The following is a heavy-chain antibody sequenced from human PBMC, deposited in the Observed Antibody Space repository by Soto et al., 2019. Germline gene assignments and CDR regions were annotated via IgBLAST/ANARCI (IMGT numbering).Heavy chain of an antibody. J-gene: IGHJ1*01. CDR3: AKDRDIVVVVAALQH. CDR1: GFTFSSYG. Sequence: QVQLVESGGGVVQPGRSLRLSYAASGFTFSSYGMHWVRQAPGKGLEWVAVISYDGSNKYYADSVKGRFTISRDNSKNTLYLQMNSLRAEDTAVYYCAKDRDIVVVVAALQHWGQGTLVTVSS. CDR2: ISYDGSNK. V-gene: IGHV3-30*18. D-gene: IGHD2-15*01.